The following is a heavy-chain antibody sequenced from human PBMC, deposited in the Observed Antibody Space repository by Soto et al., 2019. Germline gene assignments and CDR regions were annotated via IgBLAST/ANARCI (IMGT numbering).Heavy chain of an antibody. CDR2: VYYFGDT. CDR3: ARDYGAGWYYFDS. V-gene: IGHV4-59*01. CDR1: GGSISHYY. Sequence: PSETLSLTCTVSGGSISHYYWSWVRQPPGKGLEWIGYVYYFGDTNYNPSLKSRVTISVDTSKNQFSLKLTSVTAADTAVYYCARDYGAGWYYFDSWGQGTPVTVSS. J-gene: IGHJ4*02. D-gene: IGHD3-9*01.